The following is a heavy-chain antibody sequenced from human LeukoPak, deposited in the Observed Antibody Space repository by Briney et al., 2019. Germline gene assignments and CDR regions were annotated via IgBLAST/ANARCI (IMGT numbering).Heavy chain of an antibody. J-gene: IGHJ3*02. CDR3: AKDTYFDIEHPDDAFDI. CDR1: GYTFTSYG. D-gene: IGHD3-22*01. V-gene: IGHV1-18*01. CDR2: ISAYNGNT. Sequence: ASVKVSCKASGYTFTSYGISWVRQAPGQGLEWMGWISAYNGNTNYAQKLQGRVTMTTDTSTSTAYMELRSLRSDDTAVYYCAKDTYFDIEHPDDAFDIWGQGTMVTVSS.